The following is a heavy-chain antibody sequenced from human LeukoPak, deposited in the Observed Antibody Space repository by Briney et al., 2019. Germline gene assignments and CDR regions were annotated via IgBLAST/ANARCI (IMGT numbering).Heavy chain of an antibody. D-gene: IGHD3-22*01. Sequence: GGSLRLSCAASGFNFSSYVVHWVRQAPGKGLECVAVISNDGNNIHYVDSVKGRFTISRDNSKNTLYLQMNSLRAEDTAVYYCARDLTMIVAGYYFDYWGQGTLVTVSS. CDR1: GFNFSSYV. CDR2: ISNDGNNI. V-gene: IGHV3-30-3*01. CDR3: ARDLTMIVAGYYFDY. J-gene: IGHJ4*02.